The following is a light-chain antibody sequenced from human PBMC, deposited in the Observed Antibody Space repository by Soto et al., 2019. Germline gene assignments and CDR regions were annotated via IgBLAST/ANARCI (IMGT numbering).Light chain of an antibody. V-gene: IGKV3-11*01. J-gene: IGKJ3*01. CDR1: QSVSSY. CDR2: DTS. CDR3: EQRTDGPRAFS. Sequence: EIVLTQSPANLSLSPGERATLSCRASQSVSSYLAWYQQKPGKAPRLLIYDTSQRATGIPARFSDSGSGTYFTLTISILEPDDFAVDFGEQRTDGPRAFSFGAGTKVDIK.